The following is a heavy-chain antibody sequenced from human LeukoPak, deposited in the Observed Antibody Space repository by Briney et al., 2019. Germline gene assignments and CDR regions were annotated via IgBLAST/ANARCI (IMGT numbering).Heavy chain of an antibody. V-gene: IGHV3-23*01. CDR1: GFTFSSYA. CDR2: ISGSGDST. CDR3: AKGRGENGHYWFDP. Sequence: GGSLRLSCAASGFTFSSYAMSWVRQAPGRGLEWVSAISGSGDSTYYADSVKGRLTISRDNSKNTVYVQMNTLRAEDTAIYYSAKGRGENGHYWFDPWGQGTLVTVFS. J-gene: IGHJ5*02. D-gene: IGHD2-21*01.